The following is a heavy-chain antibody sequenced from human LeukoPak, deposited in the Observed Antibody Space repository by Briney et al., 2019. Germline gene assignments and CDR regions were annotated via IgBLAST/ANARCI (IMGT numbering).Heavy chain of an antibody. D-gene: IGHD1-1*01. CDR3: ARDRSSWDDLMHDAFDI. J-gene: IGHJ3*02. Sequence: SQTLSLTCTVSGGSISSGSYYWSWIRQPAGKGLEWIGRIYTSGSTNYNPSLKSRVTISVDTSKNQFSLELSSVTAADTAVYYCARDRSSWDDLMHDAFDIWGQGTMVTVSS. V-gene: IGHV4-61*02. CDR1: GGSISSGSYY. CDR2: IYTSGST.